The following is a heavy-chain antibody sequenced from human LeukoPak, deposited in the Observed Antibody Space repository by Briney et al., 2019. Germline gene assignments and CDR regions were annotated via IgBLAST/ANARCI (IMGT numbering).Heavy chain of an antibody. D-gene: IGHD6-13*01. J-gene: IGHJ4*02. CDR3: VGSNWAAGAAFDS. CDR2: IKCGSGGP. CDR1: GYTFTAYY. V-gene: IGHV1-2*02. Sequence: SLKVSCKASGYTFTAYYMHWVRQAPGQGLERMGWIKCGSGGPGYSRNYRGRVTITRDNSISTAYMELTRLTSDDTAVYYCVGSNWAAGAAFDSWGQGTQVTVSS.